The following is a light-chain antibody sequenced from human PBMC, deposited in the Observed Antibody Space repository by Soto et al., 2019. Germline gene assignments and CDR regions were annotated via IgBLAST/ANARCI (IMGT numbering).Light chain of an antibody. Sequence: DIQMTQSPSTLSASVGGRVTITCRASQSVGTWVAWYQQKPGKAPKLLIYGASNLESGVPSRFSGSGPGTEFTLTITTLQPDDFATYFCQLYNRNTWSFGPGTKVDI. CDR3: QLYNRNTWS. CDR1: QSVGTW. J-gene: IGKJ1*01. V-gene: IGKV1-5*01. CDR2: GAS.